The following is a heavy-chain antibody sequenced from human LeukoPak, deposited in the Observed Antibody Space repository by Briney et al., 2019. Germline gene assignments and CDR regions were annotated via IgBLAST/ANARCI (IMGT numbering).Heavy chain of an antibody. CDR3: ATPYDSSGYYGMDV. D-gene: IGHD3-22*01. CDR2: FDPEDGET. Sequence: ASVKVSCKVSGYTLTELSMHWVRQAPGKGLEWMGGFDPEDGETIYAQKFQGRVIMTEDTSTDTAYMGLSSLRSEDTAVYYCATPYDSSGYYGMDVWGQGTMVTVSS. V-gene: IGHV1-24*01. J-gene: IGHJ6*02. CDR1: GYTLTELS.